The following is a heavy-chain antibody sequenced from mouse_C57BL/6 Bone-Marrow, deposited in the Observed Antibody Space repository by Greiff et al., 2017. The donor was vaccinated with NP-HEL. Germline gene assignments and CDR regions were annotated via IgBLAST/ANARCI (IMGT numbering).Heavy chain of an antibody. J-gene: IGHJ4*01. Sequence: QVQLKESGAELVRPGTSVKVSCKASGYAFTNYLIEWVKQRPGQGLEWIGVINPGSGGTNYNEKFKGKATLTADKSSSTAYMQLSSLTSEDSAVYFCARRGAQATYAMDYWGQGTSVTVSS. D-gene: IGHD3-2*02. CDR2: INPGSGGT. CDR1: GYAFTNYL. CDR3: ARRGAQATYAMDY. V-gene: IGHV1-54*01.